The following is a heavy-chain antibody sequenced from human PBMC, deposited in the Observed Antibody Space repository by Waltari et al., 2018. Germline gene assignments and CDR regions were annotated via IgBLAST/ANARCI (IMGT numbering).Heavy chain of an antibody. CDR1: GGSINRGAYY. CDR2: IYSSGST. V-gene: IGHV4-30-4*01. D-gene: IGHD4-4*01. CDR3: ARGRTTVMTPWAY. Sequence: QVQLQESGPGLVKPSQTLSLTCTVSGGSINRGAYYWSWIRQPPGKGLEWIGYIYSSGSTSYNPSLKGRGFMSIDTSKNQYSLRLSSVTAADTAVYYCARGRTTVMTPWAYWGQGSLVTVSS. J-gene: IGHJ4*02.